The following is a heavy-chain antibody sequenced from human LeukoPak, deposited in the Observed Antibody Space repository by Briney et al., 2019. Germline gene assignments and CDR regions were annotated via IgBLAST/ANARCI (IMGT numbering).Heavy chain of an antibody. CDR2: IYYTGRT. Sequence: ASETLSLTCTVSGGSISSSSHSWGWIRQPPGKGLEWTGTIYYTGRTYYNPSLESRLTISVDTSKNQFSLKLTSVTAADTAIYYCAQSLGSGNWIGNWFDPWGQGTLVTVSS. J-gene: IGHJ5*02. CDR1: GGSISSSSHS. CDR3: AQSLGSGNWIGNWFDP. V-gene: IGHV4-39*01. D-gene: IGHD1-1*01.